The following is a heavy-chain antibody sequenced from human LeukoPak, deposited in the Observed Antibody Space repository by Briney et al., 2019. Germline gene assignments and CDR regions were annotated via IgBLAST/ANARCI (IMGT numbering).Heavy chain of an antibody. D-gene: IGHD4-23*01. CDR2: IYYSGST. J-gene: IGHJ4*02. CDR1: GVSITSYY. Sequence: PSETLSLTCTVSGVSITSYYWSWIRQPPGKGLEWIGYIYYSGSTNYNPSLKSRVTISVDMSKNQFSLKLSSVTAAGTAVYYCARLVYPNPPTVVSGYYFDYWGQGTLVTVSS. CDR3: ARLVYPNPPTVVSGYYFDY. V-gene: IGHV4-59*08.